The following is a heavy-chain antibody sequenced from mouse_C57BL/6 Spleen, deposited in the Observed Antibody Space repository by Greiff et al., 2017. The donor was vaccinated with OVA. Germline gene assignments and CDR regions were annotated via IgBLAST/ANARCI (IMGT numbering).Heavy chain of an antibody. CDR3: ARSEDYGSSYAMDY. CDR1: GYAFSSSW. J-gene: IGHJ4*01. CDR2: IYPGDGDT. V-gene: IGHV1-82*01. Sequence: QVQLKESGPELVKPGASVKISCKASGYAFSSSWMNWVKQRPGKGLEWIGRIYPGDGDTNYNGKFKGKATLTADKSSSTAYMQLSSLTSEDSAVYFCARSEDYGSSYAMDYWGQGTSVTVSS. D-gene: IGHD1-1*01.